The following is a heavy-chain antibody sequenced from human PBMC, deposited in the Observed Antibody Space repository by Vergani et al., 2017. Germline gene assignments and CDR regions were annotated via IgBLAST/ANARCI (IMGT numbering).Heavy chain of an antibody. D-gene: IGHD2-2*01. CDR1: GGSFSGYY. Sequence: QVQLQQWGAGLLKPSETLSLTCAVYGGSFSGYYWSWIRQPPGKGLEWIGEINHSGSTNYNPSLKSRVTIAVDTSKNQFSLKLSSVTAADTAVYYCARGGGVVLPAPFDYWGQGTLVTVSS. J-gene: IGHJ4*02. CDR3: ARGGGVVLPAPFDY. V-gene: IGHV4-34*01. CDR2: INHSGST.